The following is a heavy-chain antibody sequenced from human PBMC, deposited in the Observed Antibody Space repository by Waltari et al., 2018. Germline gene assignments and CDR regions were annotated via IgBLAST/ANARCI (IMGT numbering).Heavy chain of an antibody. CDR3: ARGLRSGYYSDY. CDR2: INHSGST. CDR1: GESFSGYF. Sequence: QVQLQQWGAGLLKPSETLSLTCAVYGESFSGYFWSWTRQPPGKGLEWIGEINHSGSTNYNPSLKSRVTISVDTSKNQFSLKLSSVTAADTAVYYCARGLRSGYYSDYWGQGTLVTVSS. V-gene: IGHV4-34*01. D-gene: IGHD3-3*01. J-gene: IGHJ4*02.